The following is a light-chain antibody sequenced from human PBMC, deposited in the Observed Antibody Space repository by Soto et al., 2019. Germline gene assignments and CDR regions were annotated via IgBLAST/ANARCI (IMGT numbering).Light chain of an antibody. CDR1: QTIDNW. V-gene: IGKV1-5*03. CDR2: KVS. J-gene: IGKJ1*01. CDR3: QQYGDLPWT. Sequence: DIQMTQSPSTLSASVGDRVTITCRASQTIDNWLAWYQQIPGKAPNLLIYKVSSLDSGVPSRFSGSGSGTEFTLTITSLQPEDFAVYFCQQYGDLPWTFGQGTKVEN.